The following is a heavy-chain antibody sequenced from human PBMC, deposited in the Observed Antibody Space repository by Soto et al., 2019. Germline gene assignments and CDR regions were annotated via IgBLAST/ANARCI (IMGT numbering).Heavy chain of an antibody. CDR2: ISAYNGLI. CDR1: GYNFSSDG. D-gene: IGHD2-15*01. V-gene: IGHV1-18*01. J-gene: IGHJ4*02. Sequence: VQLVQSGPEVKRPGASVIVSCKATGYNFSSDGIRWVRQAPGQGLEWVGIISAYNGLIASAPDMQGRRTMTSDRSTTTAYMELRNLRSDDTAVYYCARDELAFCSDTHTCDSHFASWGQGTPVTVS. CDR3: ARDELAFCSDTHTCDSHFAS.